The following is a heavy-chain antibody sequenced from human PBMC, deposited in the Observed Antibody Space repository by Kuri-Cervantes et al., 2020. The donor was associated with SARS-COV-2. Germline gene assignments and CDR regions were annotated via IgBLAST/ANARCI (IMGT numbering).Heavy chain of an antibody. Sequence: GESLKISCAASGFTFSSYAMSWVRQAPGKGLEWVSAISGSGGSTYYADSVKGRFTISRDNSKNTLYLQMNSLRAEDTAVYYCAKDRGVYYYDSSGYDWFDPWGQGTLVTVSS. CDR1: GFTFSSYA. CDR2: ISGSGGST. V-gene: IGHV3-23*01. CDR3: AKDRGVYYYDSSGYDWFDP. D-gene: IGHD3-22*01. J-gene: IGHJ5*02.